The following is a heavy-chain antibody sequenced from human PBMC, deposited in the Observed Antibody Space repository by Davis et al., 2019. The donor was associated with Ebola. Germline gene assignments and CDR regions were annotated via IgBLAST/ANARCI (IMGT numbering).Heavy chain of an antibody. CDR1: GYTLTELS. D-gene: IGHD5-18*01. V-gene: IGHV1-24*01. CDR2: FDPEDGET. CDR3: ARGYMDTASADY. J-gene: IGHJ4*02. Sequence: ASVKVSCKVSGYTLTELSMHWVRQAPGKGLEWMGGFDPEDGETIYAQKFQGRVTMTEDTSTDTAYMELSSLRSEDTAVYYCARGYMDTASADYWGQGTLVTVSS.